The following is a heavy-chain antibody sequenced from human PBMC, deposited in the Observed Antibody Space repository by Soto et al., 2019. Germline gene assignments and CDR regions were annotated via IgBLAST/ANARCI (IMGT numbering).Heavy chain of an antibody. Sequence: QVQLQESGPGLVKPSQTLSLTCTVSGGSISSGGYYWSWIRQHPGKGVEWIGYIYYSGSTYYNPYLKSRVITSVDTSKNRFSRKLSALTAADTAVYYCARWVGATSFDSWGRGTLVTVSS. CDR3: ARWVGATSFDS. D-gene: IGHD1-26*01. V-gene: IGHV4-31*03. CDR1: GGSISSGGYY. CDR2: IYYSGST. J-gene: IGHJ4*02.